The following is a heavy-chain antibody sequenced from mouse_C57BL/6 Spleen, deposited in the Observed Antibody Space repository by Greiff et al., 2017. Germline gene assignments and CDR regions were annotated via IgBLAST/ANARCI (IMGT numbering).Heavy chain of an antibody. CDR1: GYTFTSYG. CDR2: IYPRSGNT. J-gene: IGHJ4*01. D-gene: IGHD2-5*01. Sequence: QVQLQQSGAELARPGASVKLSCKASGYTFTSYGISWVKQRTGQGLEWIGEIYPRSGNTYYNAKFKGKATLTADKSSSTAYMELRSLTSEASAVYFCAYYSNHRYAMDYWGQGTSVTVSS. CDR3: AYYSNHRYAMDY. V-gene: IGHV1-81*01.